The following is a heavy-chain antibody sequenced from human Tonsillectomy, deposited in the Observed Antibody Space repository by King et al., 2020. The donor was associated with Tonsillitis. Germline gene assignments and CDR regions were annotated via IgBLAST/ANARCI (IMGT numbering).Heavy chain of an antibody. CDR2: ISSSSSYI. Sequence: VQLVESGGGLVKPGGSLRLSCAASGFTFSSYSMNWVRQAPGKGLEWVSSISSSSSYIYYADSVKGRFTISRDNAKNSLYLQMNSLRAEDTAVYYCARDSGRGYSGYGARQNYFDYWGQGTLVTVSS. J-gene: IGHJ4*02. CDR3: ARDSGRGYSGYGARQNYFDY. D-gene: IGHD5-12*01. CDR1: GFTFSSYS. V-gene: IGHV3-21*01.